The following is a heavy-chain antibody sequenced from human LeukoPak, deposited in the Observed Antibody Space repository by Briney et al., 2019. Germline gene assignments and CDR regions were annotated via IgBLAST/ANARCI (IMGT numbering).Heavy chain of an antibody. Sequence: PSETLSLTCTVSGGSISSYYWSWIRQPPGKGLEWIGYIYYSGSTNYNPSLKSRVTISVDTSKNQFSLKLSSVTAADTAVYYCARDVFTIFGVVGYFDYWGQGTLVTVSS. D-gene: IGHD3-3*01. CDR2: IYYSGST. J-gene: IGHJ4*02. V-gene: IGHV4-59*12. CDR1: GGSISSYY. CDR3: ARDVFTIFGVVGYFDY.